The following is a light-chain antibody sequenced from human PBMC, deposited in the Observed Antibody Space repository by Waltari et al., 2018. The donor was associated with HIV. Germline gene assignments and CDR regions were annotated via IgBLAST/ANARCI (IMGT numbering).Light chain of an antibody. CDR2: SNR. CDR1: SSNIGSNT. Sequence: QSVLTQPPSASGTPGQRVTISCSGSSSNIGSNTVNWYQQLPGTAPKLLIYSNRQRPSGVPDRFSGSKAVTSASLAISGLQSEDEADYYCAAWYDSLNGVVFGGGTKLTVL. J-gene: IGLJ2*01. V-gene: IGLV1-44*01. CDR3: AAWYDSLNGVV.